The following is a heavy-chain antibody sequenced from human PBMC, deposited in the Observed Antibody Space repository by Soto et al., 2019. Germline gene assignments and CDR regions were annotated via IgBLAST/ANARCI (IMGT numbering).Heavy chain of an antibody. D-gene: IGHD3-22*01. Sequence: AGGSLRLSCAASGFTFSSYAMSWVRQAPGKGLEWVSAISGSGGSTYYADSVKGRFTISRDNSKNTLYLQMNSLRAEDTAVYYCAKESYYYDSSGYHRWFDPWGQGTLVTVSS. CDR1: GFTFSSYA. CDR3: AKESYYYDSSGYHRWFDP. V-gene: IGHV3-23*01. CDR2: ISGSGGST. J-gene: IGHJ5*02.